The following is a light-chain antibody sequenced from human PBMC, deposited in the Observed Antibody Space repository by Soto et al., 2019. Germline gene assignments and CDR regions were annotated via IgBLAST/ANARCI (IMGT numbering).Light chain of an antibody. CDR3: QQYFEWPPMT. V-gene: IGKV3D-15*01. CDR2: GAS. CDR1: HPIISH. Sequence: EIVMTQSPATLSLSPGERATLSFMAGHPIISHRYLAWYQQKPGQAPRVLIYGASRRATGIPDRFRGSGSGTEFTLTISSLRSEDSAIYYCQQYFEWPPMTFGQGTKVDI. J-gene: IGKJ1*01.